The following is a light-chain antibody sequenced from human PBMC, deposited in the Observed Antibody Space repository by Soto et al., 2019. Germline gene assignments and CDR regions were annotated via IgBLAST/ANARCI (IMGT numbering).Light chain of an antibody. CDR2: EVS. Sequence: QSALTQPASVSGTPGQSITISCTGSNSDVGISDFVSWYQHHPGRAPKLIVSEVSHRPSGVSNRFSGSKSGNTASLTISGLQSEDDADYYCISYTSDDVRYVFGTGTKLTVL. CDR1: NSDVGISDF. J-gene: IGLJ1*01. CDR3: ISYTSDDVRYV. V-gene: IGLV2-14*01.